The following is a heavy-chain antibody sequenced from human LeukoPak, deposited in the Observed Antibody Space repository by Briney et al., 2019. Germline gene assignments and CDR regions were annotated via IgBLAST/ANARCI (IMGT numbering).Heavy chain of an antibody. CDR1: GYTFTHQW. J-gene: IGHJ4*02. Sequence: GESLRISCKASGYTFTHQWIGWVRQMSGSGLEWMGTIYPRDSDTIYSPSFQGHVTISADTSINTAYLEWSSLEASDTAIYYCAGHSDVIGAIWGQGTLVTVSS. CDR3: AGHSDVIGAI. V-gene: IGHV5-51*01. CDR2: IYPRDSDT. D-gene: IGHD3-10*01.